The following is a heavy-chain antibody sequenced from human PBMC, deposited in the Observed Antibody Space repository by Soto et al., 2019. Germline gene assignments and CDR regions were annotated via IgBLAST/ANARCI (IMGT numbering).Heavy chain of an antibody. V-gene: IGHV3-30*18. D-gene: IGHD6-19*01. J-gene: IGHJ6*02. CDR2: ISYDGSNK. CDR1: GFTFSSYG. Sequence: GGSLRLSCAASGFTFSSYGMHWVRQAPGKGLEWVAVISYDGSNKYYADSVKGRFTISRDNSKNTLYLQMSSLRAEDTAVYYCVKDGSSGWPYFYDMDVWGQGTTVTVSS. CDR3: VKDGSSGWPYFYDMDV.